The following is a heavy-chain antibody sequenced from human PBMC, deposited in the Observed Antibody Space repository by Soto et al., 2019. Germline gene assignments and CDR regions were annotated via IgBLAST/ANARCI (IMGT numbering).Heavy chain of an antibody. J-gene: IGHJ4*02. V-gene: IGHV4-59*01. Sequence: PSETLSLTCTVSGGSISSYYWSWIRQPPGKGLEWIGYIYYSGSTNYNPSLKSRVTISVDTSKNQFSLKLSSVTAADTAVYYCARDRYGGVWGQGTLVTXSS. D-gene: IGHD1-1*01. CDR3: ARDRYGGV. CDR1: GGSISSYY. CDR2: IYYSGST.